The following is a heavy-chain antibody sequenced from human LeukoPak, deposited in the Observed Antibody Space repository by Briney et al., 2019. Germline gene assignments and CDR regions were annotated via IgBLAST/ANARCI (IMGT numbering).Heavy chain of an antibody. CDR2: ISFDGNNK. V-gene: IGHV3-30*03. Sequence: GGSLRLSCAASGFTFSSYGMHWVRQAPGKRLEWVAVISFDGNNKYYADSVKGRFTISRDNSKNTLYLQMNSLRAEDTAVYYCARVERGYSYGYPFDYWGQGTLVTVSS. D-gene: IGHD5-18*01. CDR1: GFTFSSYG. J-gene: IGHJ4*02. CDR3: ARVERGYSYGYPFDY.